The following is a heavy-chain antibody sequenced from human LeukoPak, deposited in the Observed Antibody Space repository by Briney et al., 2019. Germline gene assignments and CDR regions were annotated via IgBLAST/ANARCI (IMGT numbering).Heavy chain of an antibody. CDR3: AKVGSPAPIAAIDY. V-gene: IGHV3-23*01. Sequence: PGGSLRLSCAASGFTFSSYAMSWVRQAPGKGLEWVSAISGSGGSTYYADSVKGRFTISRDNSKNTLYLQMNSLRAEDTAVYYCAKVGSPAPIAAIDYSGQGTLVTVSS. D-gene: IGHD6-13*01. CDR2: ISGSGGST. J-gene: IGHJ4*02. CDR1: GFTFSSYA.